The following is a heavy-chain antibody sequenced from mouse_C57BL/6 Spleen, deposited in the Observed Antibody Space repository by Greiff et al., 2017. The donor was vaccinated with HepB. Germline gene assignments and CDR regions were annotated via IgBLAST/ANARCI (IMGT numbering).Heavy chain of an antibody. CDR3: ARDWVGSSSCAMDY. CDR2: INPSTGGT. V-gene: IGHV1-42*01. J-gene: IGHJ4*01. D-gene: IGHD1-1*01. CDR1: GYSFTGYY. Sequence: EVQLQQSGPELVKPGASVKISCKASGYSFTGYYMNWVKQSPEKSLEWIGEINPSTGGTTYNQKFKAKATLTVDKSSSTAYMQLKSLTSEDSAVYYCARDWVGSSSCAMDYWGQGTSVTVSS.